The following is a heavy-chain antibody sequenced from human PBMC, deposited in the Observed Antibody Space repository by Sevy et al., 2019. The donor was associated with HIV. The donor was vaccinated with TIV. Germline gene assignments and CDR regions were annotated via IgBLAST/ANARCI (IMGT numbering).Heavy chain of an antibody. CDR2: ISYDGNKK. CDR1: GFTFRSYG. D-gene: IGHD4-17*01. V-gene: IGHV3-30*18. J-gene: IGHJ4*02. CDR3: AKDRNDYGYPYFDY. Sequence: GGSLRLSCAASGFTFRSYGMHWVRQAPGKGLEWVAVISYDGNKKIYADSVKGRFTISRDNSKNTLYLQMNSLRAVDTAVYYCAKDRNDYGYPYFDYWGQGTLVTVSS.